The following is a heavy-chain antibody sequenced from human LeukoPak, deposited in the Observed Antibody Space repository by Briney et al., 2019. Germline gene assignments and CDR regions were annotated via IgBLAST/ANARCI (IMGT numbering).Heavy chain of an antibody. CDR1: GGSISSYY. V-gene: IGHV4-59*01. D-gene: IGHD3-10*01. Sequence: SETPSLTCTVSGGSISSYYWSWIRQPPGKGLEWIGYIYYSGSTNYNPSLKSRVTISVDTSRNQFSLKLSPGTAADTAVYYCARDGRGEFDPWGQGTLVTVSS. CDR2: IYYSGST. J-gene: IGHJ5*02. CDR3: ARDGRGEFDP.